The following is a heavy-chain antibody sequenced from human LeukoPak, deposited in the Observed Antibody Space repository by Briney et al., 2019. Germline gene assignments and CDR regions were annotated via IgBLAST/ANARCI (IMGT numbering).Heavy chain of an antibody. Sequence: PGGSLRLSCAASGFTFSSYAMSWFRQAPGKGLEWVGFIRSKAYGGTTEYAASVKGRFTISRDDSKSIAYLQMNSLKTEDTAVYYCTRDATYGSGIDYWGQGTLVTVSS. CDR3: TRDATYGSGIDY. CDR2: IRSKAYGGTT. CDR1: GFTFSSYA. J-gene: IGHJ4*02. V-gene: IGHV3-49*03. D-gene: IGHD3-10*01.